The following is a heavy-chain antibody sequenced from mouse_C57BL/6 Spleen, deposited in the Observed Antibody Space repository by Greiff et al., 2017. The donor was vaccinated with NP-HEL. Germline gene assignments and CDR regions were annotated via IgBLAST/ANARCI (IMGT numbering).Heavy chain of an antibody. CDR2: IYPGDGDT. CDR1: GYAFSSYW. CDR3: ARPYGNYPYCDAMDY. V-gene: IGHV1-80*01. Sequence: VKLVESGAELVKPGASVKISYKASGYAFSSYWMNWVKQRPGKGLEWIGQIYPGDGDTNYNGKFKGKATLTADKSSSTAYMQLSSLTSEDSAVYFCARPYGNYPYCDAMDYWGQGTSVTVSS. D-gene: IGHD2-1*01. J-gene: IGHJ4*01.